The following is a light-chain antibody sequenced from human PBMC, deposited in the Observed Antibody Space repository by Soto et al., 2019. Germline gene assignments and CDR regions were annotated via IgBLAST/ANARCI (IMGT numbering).Light chain of an antibody. CDR2: AAS. Sequence: MIQSPFSLSAYLGLKIMIACRAIRDVGSDVSWYQHQPGQAPRLLIYAASTRAAAVPDRFTGSGSGTDFALTISRLEPEDFGVYYCQQYGDSPLTFG. CDR1: RDVGSD. V-gene: IGKV3D-15*02. J-gene: IGKJ5*01. CDR3: QQYGDSPLT.